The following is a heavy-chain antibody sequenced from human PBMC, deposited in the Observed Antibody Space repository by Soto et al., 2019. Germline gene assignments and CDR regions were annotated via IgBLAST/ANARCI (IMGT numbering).Heavy chain of an antibody. CDR2: ISGSGGRT. CDR1: GFTFSSYA. D-gene: IGHD3-22*01. V-gene: IGHV3-23*01. J-gene: IGHJ4*02. Sequence: GGSLRLSCAASGFTFSSYAMSWVRQAPGKGLEWVSAISGSGGRTYYADSVKGRFTISRDNSKNTLYLQMNSLKTEDTAVYYCTTERTPYYYDSSGYYYHGYWGQGTLVTVSS. CDR3: TTERTPYYYDSSGYYYHGY.